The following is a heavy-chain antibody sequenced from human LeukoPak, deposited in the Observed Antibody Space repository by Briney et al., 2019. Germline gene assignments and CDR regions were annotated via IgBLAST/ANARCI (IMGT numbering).Heavy chain of an antibody. V-gene: IGHV1-18*01. D-gene: IGHD2-8*01. CDR1: GYTFTSYG. CDR2: ISAYNGNT. J-gene: IGHJ5*02. CDR3: ARVYCTNGVCGVAFDP. Sequence: GASVKVSCKASGYTFTSYGISWVRQAPGQGLEWMGWISAYNGNTNYAQKLQGRVTMTTDTSTSTAYMELRSLRSDDTAVYYCARVYCTNGVCGVAFDPWGQGTLVTVSS.